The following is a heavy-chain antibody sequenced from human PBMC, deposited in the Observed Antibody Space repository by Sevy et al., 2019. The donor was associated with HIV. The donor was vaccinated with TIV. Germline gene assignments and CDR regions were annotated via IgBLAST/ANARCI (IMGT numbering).Heavy chain of an antibody. CDR3: ARDEGMEVIGSIYKYHFYGFDV. J-gene: IGHJ6*02. D-gene: IGHD3-10*01. CDR1: GFTLSDYA. V-gene: IGHV3-11*01. CDR2: VSRTRNFI. Sequence: GGSLRLSCAASGFTLSDYAMSWIRQTPGKGLEWIAFVSRTRNFIYYADSVRGRFTISRDNAKDSLYLQMISLRADDTAVYYCARDEGMEVIGSIYKYHFYGFDVWGLGTTVTVSS.